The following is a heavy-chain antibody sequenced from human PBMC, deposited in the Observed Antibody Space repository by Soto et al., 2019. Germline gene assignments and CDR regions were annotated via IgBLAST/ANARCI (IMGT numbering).Heavy chain of an antibody. CDR2: INPSSGGT. CDR1: GYSFTGYY. V-gene: IGHV1-2*04. CDR3: ARRYCSGGNCYGPATFDV. D-gene: IGHD2-15*01. J-gene: IGHJ3*01. Sequence: ASVKVSCKASGYSFTGYYIHWVRQAPGQGLEWMGWINPSSGGTNYAQKFQGWVTMTTDTSITTAYMELSGLKSDDTALYYCARRYCSGGNCYGPATFDVWGQGTIVTVSS.